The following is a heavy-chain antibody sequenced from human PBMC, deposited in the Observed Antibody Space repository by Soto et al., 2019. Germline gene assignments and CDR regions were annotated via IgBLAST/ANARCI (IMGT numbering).Heavy chain of an antibody. CDR1: GIIASTSY. CDR3: ARASYTRY. J-gene: IGHJ4*02. CDR2: IYNDGST. D-gene: IGHD4-4*01. V-gene: IGHV3-66*01. Sequence: GGSLRLSCAASGIIASTSYSSWVRQAPGKGLEWVSIIYNDGSTYYADSVKGRFTISRDDSKNTLYLQILSLRAEDTAVYYCARASYTRYWGQGTLVTVSS.